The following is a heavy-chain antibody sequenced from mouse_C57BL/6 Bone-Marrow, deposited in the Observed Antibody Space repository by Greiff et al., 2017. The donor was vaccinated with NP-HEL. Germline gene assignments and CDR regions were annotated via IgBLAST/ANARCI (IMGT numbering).Heavy chain of an antibody. CDR2: IDPSDSYT. V-gene: IGHV1-50*01. D-gene: IGHD1-1*01. CDR1: GYTFTSYW. J-gene: IGHJ3*01. CDR3: ARDGSSYSWFAY. Sequence: VQLQQPGAELVKPGASVKLSCKASGYTFTSYWMQWVKQRPGQGLEWIGEIDPSDSYTNYNQKFKGKATLTVDTTSSTAYMQLSILTPENSAVYYCARDGSSYSWFAYWGQGTLVTVSA.